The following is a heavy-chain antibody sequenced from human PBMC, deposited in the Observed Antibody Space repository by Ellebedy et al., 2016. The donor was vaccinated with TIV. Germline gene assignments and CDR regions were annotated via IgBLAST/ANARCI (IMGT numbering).Heavy chain of an antibody. CDR1: GGTFSSYA. CDR3: ARAYSSGWYGQGSPFDI. J-gene: IGHJ3*02. V-gene: IGHV1-69*04. D-gene: IGHD6-19*01. CDR2: IIPILGIA. Sequence: AASVKVSCKASGGTFSSYAISWVRQAPGQGLEWMGRIIPILGIANYAQKFQGRVTITADKSTSTAYMELSSLRSEDTAVYYCARAYSSGWYGQGSPFDIWGQGTMVTVSS.